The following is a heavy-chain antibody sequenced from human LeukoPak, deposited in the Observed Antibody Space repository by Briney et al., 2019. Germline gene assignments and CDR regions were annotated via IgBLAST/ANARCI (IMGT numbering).Heavy chain of an antibody. CDR3: ARHGSGYSPFGV. Sequence: SVKVSCKASGFTFTSSAVQWVRQARGQRLEWIGWIVVGSGNTNYAQKFQERVTITRDMSTSTAYMELSSLRSEDTAVYYCARHGSGYSPFGVWGQGTLVTVSS. CDR1: GFTFTSSA. D-gene: IGHD3-22*01. CDR2: IVVGSGNT. V-gene: IGHV1-58*01. J-gene: IGHJ4*02.